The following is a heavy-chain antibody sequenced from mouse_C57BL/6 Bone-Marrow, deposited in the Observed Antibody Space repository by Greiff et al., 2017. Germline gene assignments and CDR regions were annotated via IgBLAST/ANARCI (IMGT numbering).Heavy chain of an antibody. CDR3: ARLGSYYFDY. CDR2: ISNGGGST. Sequence: EVQGVESGGGLVQPGGSLKLSCAASGFTFSDYYMYWVRQSPEKRLEWVAYISNGGGSTYYPDTVKGRFTISRDNAKNTLYLQMSRLKSEDTAMYYCARLGSYYFDYWGQGTTLTVSS. V-gene: IGHV5-12*01. CDR1: GFTFSDYY. J-gene: IGHJ2*01.